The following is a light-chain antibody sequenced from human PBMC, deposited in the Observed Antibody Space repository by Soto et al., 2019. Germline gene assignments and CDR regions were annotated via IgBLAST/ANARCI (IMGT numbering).Light chain of an antibody. CDR1: QSLVHSDGNTY. CDR3: MQATQWPTLT. Sequence: DVVMTQSPLSLPVTLGQPASISCRSSQSLVHSDGNTYLNWFQQRPGQSPRRLIYKVSYRDSGVPDRFSGSGSGTDFTLKISRVEAEDVGVYYCMQATQWPTLTFGGGTKVEIK. V-gene: IGKV2-30*02. J-gene: IGKJ4*01. CDR2: KVS.